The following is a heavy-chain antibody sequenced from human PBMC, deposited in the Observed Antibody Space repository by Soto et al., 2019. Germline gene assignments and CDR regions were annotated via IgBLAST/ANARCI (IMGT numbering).Heavy chain of an antibody. Sequence: ASVWVSCKASGYTFTSYYMHWVRQAPGQGLEWMGIINPSGGSTSYAQKFQGGVTMTRDTSTSTVYMELSSLRSEDTAVYYCARAGGYCTNGVCFLGDYYYYGMDVWG. V-gene: IGHV1-46*01. CDR3: ARAGGYCTNGVCFLGDYYYYGMDV. CDR1: GYTFTSYY. CDR2: INPSGGST. J-gene: IGHJ6*02. D-gene: IGHD2-8*01.